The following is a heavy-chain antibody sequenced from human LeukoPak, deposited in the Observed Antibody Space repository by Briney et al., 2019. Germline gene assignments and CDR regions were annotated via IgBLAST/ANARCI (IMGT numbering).Heavy chain of an antibody. CDR3: PRDYTYSTGGTYYDRFDY. CDR1: GFTFSTYW. V-gene: IGHV3-7*01. D-gene: IGHD2-15*01. CDR2: INQVGNKN. Sequence: GGSLRLSCAASGFTFSTYWMTWVRQAPGKGLEWVANINQVGNKNYYLDSVKGRFTISRDNAKNSLYLQMNSLSAEDAAVYYCPRDYTYSTGGTYYDRFDYSGQGTLVTVSS. J-gene: IGHJ4*02.